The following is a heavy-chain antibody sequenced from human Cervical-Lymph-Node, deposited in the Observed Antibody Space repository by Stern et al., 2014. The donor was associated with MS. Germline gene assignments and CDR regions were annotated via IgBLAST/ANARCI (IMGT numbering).Heavy chain of an antibody. CDR3: ARDVTGSIDY. J-gene: IGHJ4*02. CDR2: IGNDGTTE. CDR1: GFTFRSYY. D-gene: IGHD2/OR15-2a*01. V-gene: IGHV3-33*01. Sequence: MQLVESGGGVVQPGRSLRLSCAASGFTFRSYYMQWVRQAPGKGLEWVALIGNDGTTEYHVESVRGRFTISRDDSKNTLYLQMNSLRADDTALYYCARDVTGSIDYWGQGTLVTVSS.